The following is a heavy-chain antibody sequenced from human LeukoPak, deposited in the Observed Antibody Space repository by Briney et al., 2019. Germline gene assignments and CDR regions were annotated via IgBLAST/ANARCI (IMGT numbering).Heavy chain of an antibody. J-gene: IGHJ4*02. D-gene: IGHD3-10*01. CDR1: GFTFTNAW. CDR3: PTNLGTFSPGSQGPPPLYF. Sequence: GGSLRLSCVDSGFTFTNAWMSWVRQAPGKGLEWIGRIKSKTDGETTNYAEPVRGRFTISRDDSKSAVYLQMNSLKIEDTAVYFCPTNLGTFSPGSQGPPPLYFWGQGTLAPVPP. CDR2: IKSKTDGETT. V-gene: IGHV3-15*01.